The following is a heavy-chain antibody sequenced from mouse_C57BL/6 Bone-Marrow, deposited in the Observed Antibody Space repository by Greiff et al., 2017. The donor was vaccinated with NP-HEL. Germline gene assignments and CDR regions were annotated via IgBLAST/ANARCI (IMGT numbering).Heavy chain of an antibody. CDR1: GYTFTSYW. CDR3: ASLTGTWYFDY. CDR2: IDPSDSYT. J-gene: IGHJ2*01. V-gene: IGHV1-50*01. D-gene: IGHD4-1*01. Sequence: QVQLQQPGAELVKPGASVKLSCKASGYTFTSYWMQWVKQRPGQGLEWIGEIDPSDSYTNYNQKFKGKATLTVDTSSSTAYMQLSSLTSEDSAVYYCASLTGTWYFDYWGQGTTLTVSS.